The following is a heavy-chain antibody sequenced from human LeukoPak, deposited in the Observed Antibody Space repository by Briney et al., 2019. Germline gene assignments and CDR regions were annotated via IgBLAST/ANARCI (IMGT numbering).Heavy chain of an antibody. CDR1: GFTFSSYE. Sequence: QPGGSLRLSCAAFGFTFSSYEMNSVRQAPGKRLGRVSYISSSGSTIYYADSVKGRFTISRDNAKNSLYLQMNSLRAEDTAVYYCARARITETRYYYYGMDVWGQGTTVTVSS. V-gene: IGHV3-48*03. CDR2: ISSSGSTI. CDR3: ARARITETRYYYYGMDV. J-gene: IGHJ6*02. D-gene: IGHD3-10*01.